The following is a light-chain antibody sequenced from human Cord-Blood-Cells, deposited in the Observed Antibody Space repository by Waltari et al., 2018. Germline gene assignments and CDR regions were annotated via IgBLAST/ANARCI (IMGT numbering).Light chain of an antibody. Sequence: EIVMTQSPATLSVSPGERATLSCRASQSVSSNLAWYQQKPGQAPRLLIYGASTRATGSPSRLSGSGSGTEFTITISSLQSGDFAVYYCQQYNNWPALTFGGGTKVEIK. V-gene: IGKV3-15*01. CDR3: QQYNNWPALT. CDR2: GAS. CDR1: QSVSSN. J-gene: IGKJ4*01.